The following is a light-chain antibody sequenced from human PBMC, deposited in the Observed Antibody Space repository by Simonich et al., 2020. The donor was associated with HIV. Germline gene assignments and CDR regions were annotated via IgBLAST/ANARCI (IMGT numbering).Light chain of an antibody. Sequence: EIVMTQSPATLSVSPGERATLSCRASQSVSSNLVWYQQKPGQGPRLLIYGASSRATGIPDRFSGSWSGTDFTLTISILEPEDFAVYYCQQYGSSGFTFGPGTKVDIK. CDR3: QQYGSSGFT. J-gene: IGKJ3*01. CDR2: GAS. V-gene: IGKV3-20*01. CDR1: QSVSSN.